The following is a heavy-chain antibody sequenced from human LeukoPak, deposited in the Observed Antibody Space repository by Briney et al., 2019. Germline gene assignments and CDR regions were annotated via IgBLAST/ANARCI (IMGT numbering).Heavy chain of an antibody. CDR1: GYTFTNYY. J-gene: IGHJ5*02. CDR3: ARVSRITMVFFDP. V-gene: IGHV1-46*01. Sequence: GASVKVSCKASGYTFTNYYMHWVRQAPGQGLEWMGIINPSGGSTSYAQKFQGRVTMTRDTSTSTAYMELSSLRSEDTAVYYCARVSRITMVFFDPWGQGTLVTVSS. CDR2: INPSGGST. D-gene: IGHD3-10*01.